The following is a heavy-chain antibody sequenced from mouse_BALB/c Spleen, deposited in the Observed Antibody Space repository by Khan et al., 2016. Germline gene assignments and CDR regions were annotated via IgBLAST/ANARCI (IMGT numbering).Heavy chain of an antibody. CDR2: IHPSDSDT. CDR3: AREEYGKDYYAMVY. J-gene: IGHJ4*01. CDR1: GYSFTSYW. Sequence: QVQLKQSGAELVRPGASVKLSCKASGYSFTSYWMNWVKQRPGQGLEWIGMIHPSDSDTRFNQKFKDKATLTVDKSSSTAYMQLSSPTSEDSAVYYCAREEYGKDYYAMVYGGEGTAVTVSS. D-gene: IGHD2-10*02. V-gene: IGHV1-74*01.